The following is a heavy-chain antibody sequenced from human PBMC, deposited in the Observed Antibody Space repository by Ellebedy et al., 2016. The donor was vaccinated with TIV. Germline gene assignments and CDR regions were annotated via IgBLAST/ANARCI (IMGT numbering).Heavy chain of an antibody. CDR2: IFHNCST. CDR3: ARHDSGSRNWFDP. D-gene: IGHD1-26*01. V-gene: IGHV4-38-2*02. Sequence: MPGGSLRLSCTVSASSMTSGYYWGWIRQPPGKGLEWIATIFHNCSTYYNPSLKSRVTISVDTSKNQFSLRLTSVTAADTAFYYCARHDSGSRNWFDPWGQGTLVTVSS. CDR1: ASSMTSGYY. J-gene: IGHJ5*02.